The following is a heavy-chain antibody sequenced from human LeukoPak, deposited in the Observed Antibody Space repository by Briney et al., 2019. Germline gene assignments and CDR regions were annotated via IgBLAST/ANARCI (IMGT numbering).Heavy chain of an antibody. Sequence: GGSLRLSCAASGFTFSSYGIHWVRQAPGKGLEWVAIISYDGSNKYYADSVKGRFTISRDNSKNKLYLQMNSLRAEDTAMYYCAKDGIVVSYFDYWGQGTLVTVSS. CDR1: GFTFSSYG. D-gene: IGHD3-22*01. J-gene: IGHJ4*02. CDR2: ISYDGSNK. CDR3: AKDGIVVSYFDY. V-gene: IGHV3-30*18.